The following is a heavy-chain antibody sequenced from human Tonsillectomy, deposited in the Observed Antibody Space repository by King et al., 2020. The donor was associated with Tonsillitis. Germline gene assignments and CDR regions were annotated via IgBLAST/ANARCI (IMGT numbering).Heavy chain of an antibody. CDR3: ARGECSGGSCYLG. J-gene: IGHJ4*02. V-gene: IGHV4-38-2*01. D-gene: IGHD2-15*01. CDR1: GYSITSGYY. Sequence: QLQESGPGLVKPSETLSLTCAVSGYSITSGYYWGWIRQPPEKGLEWIGSIFHGGNTYYNPSLKSRVTISVDTSKNQFSRKLSSVTAADTAVYYCARGECSGGSCYLGWGLGTLVTVSS. CDR2: IFHGGNT.